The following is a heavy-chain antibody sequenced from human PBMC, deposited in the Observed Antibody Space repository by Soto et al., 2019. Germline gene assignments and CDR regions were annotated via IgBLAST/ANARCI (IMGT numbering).Heavy chain of an antibody. J-gene: IGHJ6*02. CDR3: ARVTGSYDILTGYYYYGMDV. CDR2: MNPNSGNT. CDR1: GYTFTSYD. D-gene: IGHD3-9*01. Sequence: ASVKVSCKASGYTFTSYDINWVRQATGQGLEWMGWMNPNSGNTGYAQKFQGRVTMTRNTSISTAYMELSSLRSEDTAVYYCARVTGSYDILTGYYYYGMDVWGQGTTVTVSS. V-gene: IGHV1-8*01.